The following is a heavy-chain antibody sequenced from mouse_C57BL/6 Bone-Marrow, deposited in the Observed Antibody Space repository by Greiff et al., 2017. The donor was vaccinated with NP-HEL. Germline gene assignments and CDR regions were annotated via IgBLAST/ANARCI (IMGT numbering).Heavy chain of an antibody. V-gene: IGHV3-6*01. J-gene: IGHJ3*01. CDR2: ISYDGSN. Sequence: VQLQQSGPGLVKPSQSLSLTCSVTGYSITSGYYWYWIRQSPGNKLEWMGYISYDGSNNYNPSFKNRISITRDTSKNQFFLKLNSVTTEDTATYYCARDAIGWAFAYWGQGALVTVSA. CDR1: GYSITSGYY. D-gene: IGHD2-3*01. CDR3: ARDAIGWAFAY.